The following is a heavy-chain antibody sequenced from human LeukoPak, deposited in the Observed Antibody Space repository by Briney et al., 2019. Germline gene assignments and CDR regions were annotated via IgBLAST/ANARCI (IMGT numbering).Heavy chain of an antibody. CDR3: AKVSGSTPIVYFDY. CDR2: ISWNSGSI. J-gene: IGHJ4*02. CDR1: GFTFDDYA. V-gene: IGHV3-9*01. Sequence: GRSLRLSCAASGFTFDDYAMHWVRQAPGKGLEWVSGISWNSGSIGYADSVKGRFTISRDNAKNSLYLQMNSLRAEDTALYYCAKVSGSTPIVYFDYWGQGTLVIVSS. D-gene: IGHD2-15*01.